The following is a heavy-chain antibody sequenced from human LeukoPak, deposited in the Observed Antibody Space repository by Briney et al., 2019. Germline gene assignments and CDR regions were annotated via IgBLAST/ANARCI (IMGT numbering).Heavy chain of an antibody. CDR3: ARDRLFGNLPDY. D-gene: IGHD1-7*01. CDR2: ISSSGSSI. V-gene: IGHV3-48*04. Sequence: GGSLRLSCAASGFTFGSFGMSWVRQGPGKGLEWISYISSSGSSISYADSVKGRFTISRDNAKNSLNLQMNSLRAEDTAVYYCARDRLFGNLPDYWGQGTLVTVSS. J-gene: IGHJ4*02. CDR1: GFTFGSFG.